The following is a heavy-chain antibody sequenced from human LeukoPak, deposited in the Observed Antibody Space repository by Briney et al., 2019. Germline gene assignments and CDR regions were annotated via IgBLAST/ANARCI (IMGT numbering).Heavy chain of an antibody. CDR2: ISYDGSNK. D-gene: IGHD6-19*01. CDR1: GFTFSSYG. J-gene: IGHJ6*03. CDR3: AKDSDRRPKQWLAGRPSYYYYMDV. V-gene: IGHV3-30*18. Sequence: PGGSLRLSCVASGFTFSSYGMHWVRQAPGKGLEWVAVISYDGSNKYYADSVKGRFTISRDNSKNTLYLQMNSLRAEDTAVYYCAKDSDRRPKQWLAGRPSYYYYMDVWGKGTTVTVSS.